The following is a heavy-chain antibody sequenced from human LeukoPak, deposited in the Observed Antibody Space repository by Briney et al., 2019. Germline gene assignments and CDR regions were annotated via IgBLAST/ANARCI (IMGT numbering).Heavy chain of an antibody. J-gene: IGHJ4*02. CDR2: ISSSGSTI. Sequence: PGGSLRLSCAASGFTFSSYEMNWVRQAPGKGLEWVSYISSSGSTIYYADSVKGRFTISRDNAKNSLYLQMNSLRAEDTAIYYCARDQAFSGTLFDYWGQGTLVTVSS. V-gene: IGHV3-48*03. CDR3: ARDQAFSGTLFDY. CDR1: GFTFSSYE. D-gene: IGHD1-14*01.